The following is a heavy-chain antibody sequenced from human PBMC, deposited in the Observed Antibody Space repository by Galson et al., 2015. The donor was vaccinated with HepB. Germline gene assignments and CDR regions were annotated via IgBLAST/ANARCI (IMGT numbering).Heavy chain of an antibody. CDR2: IIPILGIA. D-gene: IGHD3-3*01. CDR3: ARVGQRGTLEWLLSFDY. CDR1: GGTFSSYA. Sequence: SVKVSCKASGGTFSSYAISWVRQAPGQGLEWMGGIIPILGIANYAQKFQGRVTITADKSTSTAYMELSSLRSEDTAVYYCARVGQRGTLEWLLSFDYWGQGTLVTVSS. J-gene: IGHJ4*02. V-gene: IGHV1-69*10.